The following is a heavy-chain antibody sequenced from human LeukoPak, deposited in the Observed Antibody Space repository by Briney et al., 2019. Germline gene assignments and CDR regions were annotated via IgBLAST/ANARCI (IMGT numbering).Heavy chain of an antibody. J-gene: IGHJ5*02. D-gene: IGHD6-13*01. CDR1: GFTVTSNY. CDR2: IYSGGGT. Sequence: GGSLRLSCAASGFTVTSNYMTWVRQAPGKGLEWVSVIYSGGGTNYADSVKGRFTISRDNSKNTLYLQMTSLRAEDTALYYCARGNFGYHSSWSFDPWGQGTLVTASS. CDR3: ARGNFGYHSSWSFDP. V-gene: IGHV3-66*01.